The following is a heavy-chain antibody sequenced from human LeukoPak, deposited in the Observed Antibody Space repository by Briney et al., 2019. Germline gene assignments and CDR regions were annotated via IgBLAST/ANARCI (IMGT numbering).Heavy chain of an antibody. Sequence: PGGSLRLSCAASGLTFNSYDMSWVRQAPGKGLEWVSGISSSGSPTYYADAVKGRFSVSRDNSKNTLHLQMNSLRAEDTAVYYCAIRGGRAAAGTGRFDYWGQGTLVTVSS. D-gene: IGHD6-13*01. V-gene: IGHV3-23*01. CDR1: GLTFNSYD. J-gene: IGHJ4*02. CDR2: ISSSGSPT. CDR3: AIRGGRAAAGTGRFDY.